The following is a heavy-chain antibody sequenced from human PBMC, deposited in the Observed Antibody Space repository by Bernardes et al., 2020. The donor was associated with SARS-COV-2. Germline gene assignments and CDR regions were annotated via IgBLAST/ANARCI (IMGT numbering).Heavy chain of an antibody. CDR1: GFTFSNYP. CDR3: VRGGGQIY. CDR2: ISVGGGRT. D-gene: IGHD3-16*01. Sequence: GGSLRLSCAASGFTFSNYPMSWVRQAPGKGLEWVSGISVGGGRTDCADSVKGRFTISRDNSKNTVYLQMNSLRAEDTAVYYGVRGGGQIYWGQGTLVTVSS. V-gene: IGHV3-23*01. J-gene: IGHJ4*02.